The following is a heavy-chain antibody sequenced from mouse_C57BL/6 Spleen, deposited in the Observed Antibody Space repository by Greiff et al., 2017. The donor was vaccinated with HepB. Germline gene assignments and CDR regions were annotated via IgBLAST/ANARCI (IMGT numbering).Heavy chain of an antibody. D-gene: IGHD2-1*01. CDR3: ARGDYGRAAMDY. CDR1: GYTFTSYW. Sequence: VQLQQPGAELVMPGASVKLSCKASGYTFTSYWMHWVKQRPGQGLEWIGEIDPSDSYTNYNQKFKGKSTLTVDKSSSTAYMQLSSLTSEDSAVYYCARGDYGRAAMDYWGQGTSVTVSS. CDR2: IDPSDSYT. V-gene: IGHV1-69*01. J-gene: IGHJ4*01.